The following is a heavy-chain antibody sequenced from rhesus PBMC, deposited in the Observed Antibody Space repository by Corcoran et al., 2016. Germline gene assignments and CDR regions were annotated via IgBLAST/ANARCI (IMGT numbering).Heavy chain of an antibody. V-gene: IGHV3-7*01. CDR2: ISNTGKTI. J-gene: IGHJ4*01. CDR1: GFTFGDNG. CDR3: TRGYDSGPFDY. Sequence: EVQLVESGGGLVQPGGSLRLSCAASGFTFGDNGMPLVRQAQGKGLEWVASISNTGKTIYYADSVKGRFTVSRDNAKNSLSLQMNSLRAEDTAVYYCTRGYDSGPFDYWGQGVLVTVSS. D-gene: IGHD3-28*01.